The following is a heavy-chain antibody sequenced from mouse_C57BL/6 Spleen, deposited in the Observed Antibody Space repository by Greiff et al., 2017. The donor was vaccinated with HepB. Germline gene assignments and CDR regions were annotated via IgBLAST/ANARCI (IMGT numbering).Heavy chain of an antibody. J-gene: IGHJ2*01. Sequence: QVQLQQSGPELVKPGASVKISCKASGYAFSSSWMNWVKQRPGKGLEWIGRIYPGDGDTNYNGKFKGKATLTADKSSSTAYMQLSSLTSEDSAVYFCAVNPFGNYWGQGTTLTVSS. CDR3: AVNPFGNY. CDR2: IYPGDGDT. V-gene: IGHV1-82*01. D-gene: IGHD3-1*01. CDR1: GYAFSSSW.